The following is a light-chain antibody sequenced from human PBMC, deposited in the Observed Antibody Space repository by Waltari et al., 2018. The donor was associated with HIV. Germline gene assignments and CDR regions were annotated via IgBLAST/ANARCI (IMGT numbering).Light chain of an antibody. V-gene: IGLV1-40*01. Sequence: QSVLTQPPSVSGAPGQGVTIPCHGRRPNIAAGYDVHWSPQLPGTAPKGLIYGNTNRPSGVPDRFAGSKSGTSASLAITGLQAEDEADYYCQSYDSSLSGFVVFGGGTKVTVL. CDR3: QSYDSSLSGFVV. J-gene: IGLJ2*01. CDR2: GNT. CDR1: RPNIAAGYD.